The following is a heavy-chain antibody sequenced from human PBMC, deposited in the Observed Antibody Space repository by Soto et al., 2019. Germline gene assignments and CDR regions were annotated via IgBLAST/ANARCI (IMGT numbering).Heavy chain of an antibody. CDR2: INHSGST. CDR1: SGSFSGYY. D-gene: IGHD4-4*01. V-gene: IGHV4-34*01. J-gene: IGHJ6*02. CDR3: ARGRGRVTTYYYYYGMDV. Sequence: LETLSLTCAVYSGSFSGYYWSWIRQPPGKGLEWIGEINHSGSTNYNPSLKSRVTISVDTSKNQFSLKLSSVTAADTAVYYCARGRGRVTTYYYYYGMDVWGQGTTVTVSS.